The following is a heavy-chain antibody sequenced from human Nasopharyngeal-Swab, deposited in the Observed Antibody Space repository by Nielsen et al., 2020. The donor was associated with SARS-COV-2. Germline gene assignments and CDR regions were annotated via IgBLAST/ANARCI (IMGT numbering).Heavy chain of an antibody. D-gene: IGHD3-22*01. CDR2: ITFNGSNK. J-gene: IGHJ4*02. Sequence: GGSLRLSCAASGFNFGTYGMHWVRQAPDKGLKWVAFITFNGSNKYYADSVKGRFTISRDNPKNTLYLQMTGLRIEDTAVYFCAKDVGSGFQIDFWGQGPLVIFSS. CDR3: AKDVGSGFQIDF. V-gene: IGHV3-30*02. CDR1: GFNFGTYG.